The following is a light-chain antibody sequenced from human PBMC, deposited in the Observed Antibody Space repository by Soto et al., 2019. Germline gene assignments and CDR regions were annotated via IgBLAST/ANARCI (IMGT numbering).Light chain of an antibody. CDR1: QSVLSSSNNKNS. V-gene: IGKV4-1*01. J-gene: IGKJ4*01. CDR3: QQYNDWPLT. Sequence: IVITQCPESPTASLGDRATINCKSRQSVLSSSNNKNSLAGYHQKTGQAHXLLTYGASTRATGIPDRSTGSGPGTESSLIISSLHPEDFPVYSCQQYNDWPLTFGGGTKVDI. CDR2: GAS.